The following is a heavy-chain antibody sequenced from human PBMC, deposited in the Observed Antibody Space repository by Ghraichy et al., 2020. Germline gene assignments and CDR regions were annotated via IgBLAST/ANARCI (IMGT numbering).Heavy chain of an antibody. D-gene: IGHD2/OR15-2a*01. V-gene: IGHV4-39*01. CDR3: VRKRSVDEYYFDY. J-gene: IGHJ4*02. Sequence: SETLSLTCSVFRSSVGDRTYDWAWIRQSPGTGLEWIGTIYYTGTTYYKESLRGRVTLDIDLIQNRISLKLKSLTAADTAVYYCVRKRSVDEYYFDYWGQGLLVTVSS. CDR2: IYYTGTT. CDR1: RSSVGDRTYD.